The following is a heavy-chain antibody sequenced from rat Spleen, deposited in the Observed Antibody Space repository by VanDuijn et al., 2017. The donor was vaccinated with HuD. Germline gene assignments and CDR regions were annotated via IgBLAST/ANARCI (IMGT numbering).Heavy chain of an antibody. CDR1: GFSLSSYG. Sequence: QVQLKESGPGLVQPSQTLSLTCTVSGFSLSSYGLIWVRQPPGKGMEWIGAIWSGGSTDYNSVLKSRLNISRDTSKSQVFLKMNSLQTDDTAIYFCTRSYGGYSQHWFAFWGQGTLVTVSS. J-gene: IGHJ3*01. CDR2: IWSGGST. V-gene: IGHV2-15*01. CDR3: TRSYGGYSQHWFAF. D-gene: IGHD1-11*01.